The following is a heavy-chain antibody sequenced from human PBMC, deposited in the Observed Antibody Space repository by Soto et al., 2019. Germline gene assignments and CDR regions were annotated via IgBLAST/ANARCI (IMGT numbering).Heavy chain of an antibody. J-gene: IGHJ4*02. D-gene: IGHD6-13*01. CDR2: IWYDGSNK. Sequence: QVHLVESGGGVVQPGRSLRLSCAASGFTFSSYGMHWVRQAPGKGLEWVAIIWYDGSNKYYADSVKGRFTISRDNFKNTLYLQMNSLRAEDTAVYSCARDRDSWYFDYWGQGTLVTVSS. CDR3: ARDRDSWYFDY. CDR1: GFTFSSYG. V-gene: IGHV3-33*01.